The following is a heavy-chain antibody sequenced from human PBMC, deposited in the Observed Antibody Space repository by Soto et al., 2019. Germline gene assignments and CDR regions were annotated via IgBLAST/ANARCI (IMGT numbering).Heavy chain of an antibody. CDR3: ARVRSGGVDY. Sequence: SETLSLTCTVSIVSISSNNWWSWVRQPPGKGLEWIGEIYHSGSTNYNPSLKSRVTISVDKSKNQFSLKLNSVTAAGTAVYYCARVRSGGVDYWGQGTLVTVSS. V-gene: IGHV4-4*02. J-gene: IGHJ4*02. CDR2: IYHSGST. D-gene: IGHD6-19*01. CDR1: IVSISSNNW.